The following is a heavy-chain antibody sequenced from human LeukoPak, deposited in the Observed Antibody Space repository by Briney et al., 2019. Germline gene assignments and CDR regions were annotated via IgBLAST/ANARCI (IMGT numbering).Heavy chain of an antibody. CDR3: ARVGYCSSTSCYWLLYYFDY. CDR2: ASAYNGNT. V-gene: IGHV1-18*01. CDR1: GYTFTSYG. D-gene: IGHD2-2*01. Sequence: GASVKVSCKASGYTFTSYGISWVRQAPGQGLEWMGWASAYNGNTNYAQKLQGRVTMTTDTSTSTAYMELRSLRSDDTAVYYCARVGYCSSTSCYWLLYYFDYWGQGTLVTVSS. J-gene: IGHJ4*02.